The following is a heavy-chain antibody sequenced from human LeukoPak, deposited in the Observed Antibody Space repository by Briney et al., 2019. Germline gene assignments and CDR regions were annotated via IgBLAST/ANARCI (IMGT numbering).Heavy chain of an antibody. CDR3: AKDVRITIFGVVIRYFDY. CDR2: ISGSGGST. CDR1: GLTFSSYA. Sequence: GASLRLSRAASGLTFSSYAMSWVRQAPGKGLEWVSAISGSGGSTYYADSVKGRFTISRDNSKNTLYLQMNSLRAEDTAVYYCAKDVRITIFGVVIRYFDYWGQGTLVTVSS. D-gene: IGHD3-3*01. V-gene: IGHV3-23*01. J-gene: IGHJ4*02.